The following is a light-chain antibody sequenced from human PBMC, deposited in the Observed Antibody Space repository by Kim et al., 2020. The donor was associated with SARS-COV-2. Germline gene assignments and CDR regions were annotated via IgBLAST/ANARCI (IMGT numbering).Light chain of an antibody. CDR1: QSVSSW. V-gene: IGKV1-5*01. CDR2: TAS. Sequence: DIQVTQSPSILSASVGDRVTITCRASQSVSSWLDWYQQRPGKAPKLLISTASSLEGGVPLRFSGRGSGTEFTLTINSLQPDDFATYSCQQYDSHPYTFGQGTKLEI. CDR3: QQYDSHPYT. J-gene: IGKJ2*01.